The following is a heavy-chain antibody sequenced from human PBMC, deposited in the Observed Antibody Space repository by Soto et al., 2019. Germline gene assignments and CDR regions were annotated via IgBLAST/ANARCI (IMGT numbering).Heavy chain of an antibody. CDR3: AGYCSSTICPVDHYFALVV. Sequence: SETLSLTCNVSGGSIYTYYWNWIRQSQGKGMEWIGYRFDGGSINYNPSLKSRVTISVDTSNKQVALKLSSVSAADTARYCCAGYCSSTICPVDHYFALVVWGQGTTVTV. CDR1: GGSIYTYY. D-gene: IGHD2-2*01. J-gene: IGHJ6*02. V-gene: IGHV4-59*01. CDR2: RFDGGSI.